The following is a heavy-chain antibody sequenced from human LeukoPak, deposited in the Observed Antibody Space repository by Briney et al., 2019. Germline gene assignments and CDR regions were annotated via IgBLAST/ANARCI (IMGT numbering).Heavy chain of an antibody. J-gene: IGHJ4*02. CDR2: INPNSGDT. D-gene: IGHD3-10*01. Sequence: ASVKVSCKASGYTFTGYYMHWVRQAPGQGLEWMGWINPNSGDTNYAQKFQGRVTMTRDTSISTAYMELSRLRSDDTAVYYCARGLLWFGEFAMYYFDYWGQGTLVTVSS. CDR3: ARGLLWFGEFAMYYFDY. V-gene: IGHV1-2*02. CDR1: GYTFTGYY.